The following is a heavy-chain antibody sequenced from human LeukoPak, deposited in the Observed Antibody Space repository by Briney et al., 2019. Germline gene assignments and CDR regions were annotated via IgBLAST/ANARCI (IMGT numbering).Heavy chain of an antibody. J-gene: IGHJ4*02. V-gene: IGHV1-8*01. Sequence: ASVSVSSEASVYTFTSYDINWVRQDTGQGVEWMGWMNPNSGNTSYTQTFQGRVTMTRNTSKSTAYMELSTVTSADTAVYYCARGPYFDYWGQGTLVTVSS. CDR1: VYTFTSYD. CDR2: MNPNSGNT. CDR3: ARGPYFDY.